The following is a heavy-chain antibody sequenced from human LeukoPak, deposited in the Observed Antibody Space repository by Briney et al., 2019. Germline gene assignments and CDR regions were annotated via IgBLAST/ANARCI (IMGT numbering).Heavy chain of an antibody. CDR3: AKRPSDYGDYVTYFDY. V-gene: IGHV3-30*18. CDR2: ISDDGRNK. D-gene: IGHD4-17*01. Sequence: GGSLRLSCAASGLSFISYGMHWVRQAPGKGLEWVGVISDDGRNKKYADSAKGRFTISRDNSKDTLYLQMNSLRDEDTAVYYCAKRPSDYGDYVTYFDYWGQGTLVTVSS. J-gene: IGHJ4*02. CDR1: GLSFISYG.